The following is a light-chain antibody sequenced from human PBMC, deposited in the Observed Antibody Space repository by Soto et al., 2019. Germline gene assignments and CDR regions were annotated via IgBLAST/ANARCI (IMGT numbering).Light chain of an antibody. V-gene: IGLV1-51*01. CDR2: DNN. CDR1: SSNIGNNY. Sequence: QTVVTQPPSVSAAPGQKVTISCSGSSSNIGNNYVSWYQQLPGTAPKLLIYDNNKRPSEIPDRFSGSKSGTSATLGITGLQTGDEADYYCGTWDSSLSAGVVFGGGTKLTVL. CDR3: GTWDSSLSAGVV. J-gene: IGLJ2*01.